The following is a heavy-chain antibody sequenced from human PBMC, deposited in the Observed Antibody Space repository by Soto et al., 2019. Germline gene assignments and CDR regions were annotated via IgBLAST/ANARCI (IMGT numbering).Heavy chain of an antibody. J-gene: IGHJ6*02. CDR3: ARGILEWYTHYPMDE. CDR2: IYNSGSP. Sequence: PSETLCLTCTVSGGSINSYYWSWIRQAPGKGLEWIGYIYNSGSPNYNPSLTSRVTISVATSKNQFYLKLSSVTAADTAVYYCARGILEWYTHYPMDEWGQGTTVIVS. V-gene: IGHV4-59*01. CDR1: GGSINSYY. D-gene: IGHD3-3*01.